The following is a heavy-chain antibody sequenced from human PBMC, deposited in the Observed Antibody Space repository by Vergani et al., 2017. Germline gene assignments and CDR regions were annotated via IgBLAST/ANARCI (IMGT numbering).Heavy chain of an antibody. J-gene: IGHJ6*04. Sequence: EVQLLQSEGAVVQPGGSLRLSCVASGFTFSSHAMSWVRQGHGQGLEWVSSIKNTGDSTHYADSVKGRFTITRDNSKNTLYLQMNSLRVEDTAVNYCAKANPRSSGYDYLYVYHAMDVWGEGTTVTVSS. V-gene: IGHV3-23*01. CDR1: GFTFSSHA. D-gene: IGHD5-12*01. CDR3: AKANPRSSGYDYLYVYHAMDV. CDR2: IKNTGDST.